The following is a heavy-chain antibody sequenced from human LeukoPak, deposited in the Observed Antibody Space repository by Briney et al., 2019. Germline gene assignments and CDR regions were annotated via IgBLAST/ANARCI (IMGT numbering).Heavy chain of an antibody. J-gene: IGHJ4*02. V-gene: IGHV3-74*01. D-gene: IGHD3-22*01. CDR2: VNSDGSST. CDR1: GFTFSSYA. Sequence: GGSLRLSCAASGFTFSSYAMHWVRQAPGKGLVWVSRVNSDGSSTTYADSVKGRFTISRDNAKNTLYLQMNSLRAEDTAVYYCAGGLSGYYYTVGYWGQGTLVTVSS. CDR3: AGGLSGYYYTVGY.